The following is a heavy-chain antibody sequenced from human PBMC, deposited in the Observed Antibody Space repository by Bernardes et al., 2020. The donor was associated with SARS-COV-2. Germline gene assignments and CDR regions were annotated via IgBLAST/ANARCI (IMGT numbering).Heavy chain of an antibody. CDR2: INPNSGGT. J-gene: IGHJ6*02. V-gene: IGHV1-2*02. CDR1: GYTFIAYY. CDR3: ARDRDLAVTGGMRDFHYYYGMDV. Sequence: ASVKVSCKASGYTFIAYYMHWVRQAPGQGLEWMGWINPNSGGTKLAQRFLGRVTMTRDTSLSTAYMDLSSLRSDDTAVYYCARDRDLAVTGGMRDFHYYYGMDVWGQGTTVTVSS. D-gene: IGHD2-15*01.